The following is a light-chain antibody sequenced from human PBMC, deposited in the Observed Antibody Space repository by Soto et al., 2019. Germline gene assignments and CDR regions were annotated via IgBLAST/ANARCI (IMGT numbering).Light chain of an antibody. V-gene: IGLV2-11*01. J-gene: IGLJ2*01. CDR2: DVS. Sequence: QSALTQPRSVSGSPGQSVTISCTGTSRDVGRYKYVSWYQQHPGKAPKLMIYDVSKRPSGVPDRFSGSKSGNTASLSISGLQAEDEADYYCCSYAGSYTSLFGGGTKVTVL. CDR3: CSYAGSYTSL. CDR1: SRDVGRYKY.